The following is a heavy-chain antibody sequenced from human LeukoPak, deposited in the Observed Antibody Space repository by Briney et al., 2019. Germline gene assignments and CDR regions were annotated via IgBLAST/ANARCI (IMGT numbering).Heavy chain of an antibody. J-gene: IGHJ4*02. V-gene: IGHV3-30-3*01. D-gene: IGHD3-10*01. CDR2: ISYDGSNK. CDR1: GFTFSSYA. Sequence: GGSLRLSCAASGFTFSSYAIHWVRQAPGKGLEWVAVISYDGSNKYYADSVKGRFTISRDNSKNTLYLQMNSLRAEDTAVYYCAKDRGSYYFDYWGQGTLVTVSS. CDR3: AKDRGSYYFDY.